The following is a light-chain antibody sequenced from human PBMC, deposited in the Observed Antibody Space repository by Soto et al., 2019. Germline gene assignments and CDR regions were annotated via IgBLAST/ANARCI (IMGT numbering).Light chain of an antibody. Sequence: DIQMTQSPSSLSASVGDRVTITCRASQGISNYLAWYQQKPGKVPKLLIYAASTLQSGVPSRFSGSGSGTDFTLTISSLQPDDVATYYCQKYNSAHTFGQGTKLEIK. CDR1: QGISNY. CDR3: QKYNSAHT. J-gene: IGKJ2*01. CDR2: AAS. V-gene: IGKV1-27*01.